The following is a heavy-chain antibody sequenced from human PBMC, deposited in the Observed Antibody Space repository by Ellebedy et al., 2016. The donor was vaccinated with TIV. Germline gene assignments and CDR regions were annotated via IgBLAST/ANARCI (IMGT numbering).Heavy chain of an antibody. CDR2: ISSSSSYI. CDR1: GFTFSSYS. D-gene: IGHD6-13*01. CDR3: ARDRISASGIFDY. Sequence: GESLKISCAASGFTFSSYSMNWVRQAPGKGLEWVSSISSSSSYIYYADSVKGRFTISRDNAKNSLYLQMNSLRAEDTAVYYCARDRISASGIFDYWGQGTLVTVSS. V-gene: IGHV3-21*01. J-gene: IGHJ4*02.